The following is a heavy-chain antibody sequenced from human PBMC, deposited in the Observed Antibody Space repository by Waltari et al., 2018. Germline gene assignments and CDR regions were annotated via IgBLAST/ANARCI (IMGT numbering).Heavy chain of an antibody. CDR3: AREVAARPNYYYYYGMDV. J-gene: IGHJ6*02. Sequence: QVQLVQSGAEVKKPGSSVKVSCKASGGTFSSYAKRWVRQAPGQGLEWMGRIIPIFGTANYAQKFQGRVTITADKSTSTAYMELSSLRSEDTAVYYCAREVAARPNYYYYYGMDVWGQGTTVTVSS. V-gene: IGHV1-69*08. CDR1: GGTFSSYA. D-gene: IGHD6-6*01. CDR2: IIPIFGTA.